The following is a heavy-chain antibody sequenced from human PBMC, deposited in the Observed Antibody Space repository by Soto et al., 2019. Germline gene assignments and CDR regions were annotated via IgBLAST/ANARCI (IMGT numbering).Heavy chain of an antibody. Sequence: EVQLVETGGDLIQPGGSLRLSCVASGFTVSSNSMTWVRQAPGKGLEWVSVIYTGGSTYYSDSVKGRFTISRDNSNHSLYHQRNSLRAEDTAVYDCARGSVFPSWFDSWGHGTLVTVSS. CDR3: ARGSVFPSWFDS. D-gene: IGHD2-21*01. J-gene: IGHJ5*01. V-gene: IGHV3-53*02. CDR2: IYTGGST. CDR1: GFTVSSNS.